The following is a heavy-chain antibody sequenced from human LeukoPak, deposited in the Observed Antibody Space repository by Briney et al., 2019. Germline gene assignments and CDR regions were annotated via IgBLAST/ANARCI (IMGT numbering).Heavy chain of an antibody. V-gene: IGHV4-39*01. CDR3: ARHFNGWYNFFDY. Sequence: SETLSLTCTVSGDSSSSNTYYWGWIRQPPGKGLEWIGSLYYSGSTYYNPSLKSRVTISVDTSKNQFSLKVTSVTAADTAVYYCARHFNGWYNFFDYWGQGTLVTVSS. D-gene: IGHD6-19*01. CDR2: LYYSGST. CDR1: GDSSSSNTYY. J-gene: IGHJ4*02.